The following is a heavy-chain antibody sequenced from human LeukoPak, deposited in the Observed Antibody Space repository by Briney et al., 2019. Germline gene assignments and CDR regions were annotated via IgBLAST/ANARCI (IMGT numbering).Heavy chain of an antibody. D-gene: IGHD6-13*01. CDR3: ARDGIAAAGTGVYYYYYMDV. CDR1: GFTFSSYA. V-gene: IGHV3-30*04. CDR2: ISYDGSNK. Sequence: GGSLRLSCAASGFTFSSYAMHWVRQAPGKGLEWVAVISYDGSNKYYADSVKGRFTISRDNSKNTLYLQMSSLRAEDTAVYYCARDGIAAAGTGVYYYYYMDVWGKGTTVTVSS. J-gene: IGHJ6*03.